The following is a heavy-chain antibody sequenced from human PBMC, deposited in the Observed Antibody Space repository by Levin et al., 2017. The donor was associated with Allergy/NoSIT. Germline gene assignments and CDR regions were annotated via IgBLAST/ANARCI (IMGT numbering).Heavy chain of an antibody. CDR1: GFSFKEYW. CDR3: ARDRPQIGDTHDY. CDR2: IKEDGSET. V-gene: IGHV3-7*01. Sequence: GASVKVSCAASGFSFKEYWMSWVRQAPGKGLEWVANIKEDGSETYYVDSVKGRFTVSRDNAEKSLYLQMNSLRAEDTAVYYCARDRPQIGDTHDYWGQGTLVTVSS. J-gene: IGHJ4*02. D-gene: IGHD5-18*01.